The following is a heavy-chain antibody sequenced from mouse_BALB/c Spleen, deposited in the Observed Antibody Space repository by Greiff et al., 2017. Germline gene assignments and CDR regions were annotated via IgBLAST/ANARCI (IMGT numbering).Heavy chain of an antibody. J-gene: IGHJ4*01. CDR3: TIWSRFFYAMDY. CDR2: INPSNGGT. V-gene: IGHV1S16*01. CDR1: GYTFTSYY. Sequence: QVQLQQSGAELVKPGASVKLSCKASGYTFTSYYMYWVKQRPGQGLEWIGEINPSNGGTNFNEKFKSKATLTVDKSSSTAYMQLSSLTSEDSAVYYCTIWSRFFYAMDYWGQGTSVTVSA.